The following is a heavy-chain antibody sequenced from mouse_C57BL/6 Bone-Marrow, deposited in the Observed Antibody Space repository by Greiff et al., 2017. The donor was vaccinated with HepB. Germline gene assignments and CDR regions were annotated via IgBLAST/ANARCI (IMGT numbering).Heavy chain of an antibody. CDR2: INPNNGGT. J-gene: IGHJ3*01. D-gene: IGHD1-1*01. CDR1: GYTFTDYN. V-gene: IGHV1-22*01. Sequence: ESGPELVKPGASVKMSCKASGYTFTDYNMHWVKQSHGKSLEWIGNINPNNGGTSYNQKFKGKATLTVNKSSSTAYMELRSRTSEASAVYYCARTGYYGSSWFAYWGQGTLVTVSA. CDR3: ARTGYYGSSWFAY.